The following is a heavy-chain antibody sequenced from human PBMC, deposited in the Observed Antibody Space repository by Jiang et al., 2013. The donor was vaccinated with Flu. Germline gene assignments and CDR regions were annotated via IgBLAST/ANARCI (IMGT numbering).Heavy chain of an antibody. CDR3: ARPLGYCSGGSCSHLDY. CDR1: GYTFTSYY. J-gene: IGHJ4*02. Sequence: GAEVKKPGASVKVSCKASGYTFTSYYMHWVRQAPGQGLEWMGIINPSGGSTSYAQKFQGRVTMTRDTSTSTVYMELSSLRSEDTAVYYCARPLGYCSGGSCSHLDYWGQGTLVTVSS. V-gene: IGHV1-46*01. D-gene: IGHD2-15*01. CDR2: INPSGGST.